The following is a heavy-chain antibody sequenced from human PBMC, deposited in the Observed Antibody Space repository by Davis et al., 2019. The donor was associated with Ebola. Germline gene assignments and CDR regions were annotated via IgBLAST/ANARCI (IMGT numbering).Heavy chain of an antibody. CDR2: IKEDGSDK. J-gene: IGHJ4*02. D-gene: IGHD3-16*01. CDR3: ARENWAYDY. V-gene: IGHV3-7*03. CDR1: GFSFSRSS. Sequence: GESLKISCTASGFSFSRSSMSWVRQAPGKGLEWVANIKEDGSDKNYMDSVKGRFTISRDNAKNLLYLQMDSLRVDDTAVYYCARENWAYDYWGQGTRVTVSS.